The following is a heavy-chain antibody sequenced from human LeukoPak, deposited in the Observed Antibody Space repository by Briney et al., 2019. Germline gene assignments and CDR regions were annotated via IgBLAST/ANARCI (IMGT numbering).Heavy chain of an antibody. CDR1: GGTFSSYA. V-gene: IGHV1-69*04. D-gene: IGHD3-22*01. J-gene: IGHJ4*02. CDR3: ARGDQPYYYDSSGFLPFDY. Sequence: PLASVKVSCKASGGTFSSYAISWVRQAPGQGLEWMGRIIPILGIANYAQKFQGRVTITADKSTSTAYMELSSLRSEDTAVYYCARGDQPYYYDSSGFLPFDYWGQGTLVTVSS. CDR2: IIPILGIA.